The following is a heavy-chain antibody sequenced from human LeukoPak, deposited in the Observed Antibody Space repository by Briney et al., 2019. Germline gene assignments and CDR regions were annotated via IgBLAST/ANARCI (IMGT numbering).Heavy chain of an antibody. CDR1: GFAFSGSA. Sequence: GGSLRLSCAASGFAFSGSAMHWVRQASGKGLEWVGRIRSKANSYATAYAASVKGRFTISRDNSKNTLYLQMNSLRAEDTAVYYCARDESDITMIVSLRLGHWGQGTLVTVSS. D-gene: IGHD3-22*01. CDR3: ARDESDITMIVSLRLGH. CDR2: IRSKANSYAT. J-gene: IGHJ4*02. V-gene: IGHV3-73*01.